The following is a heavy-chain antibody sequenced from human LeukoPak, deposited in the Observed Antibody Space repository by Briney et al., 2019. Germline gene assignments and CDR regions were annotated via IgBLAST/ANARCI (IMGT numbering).Heavy chain of an antibody. D-gene: IGHD2-21*01. Sequence: PGGSLRLSCAASGFIFRNYALHWLRQTPGKGLEWVAVISYDGIDKYYADSVKGRFTVSRDNFLNTLYLQMNNLRDEDTAVYYCGSCLAYCRETSLGNDAFDIWGQGTKVTVSS. J-gene: IGHJ3*02. CDR2: ISYDGIDK. CDR3: GSCLAYCRETSLGNDAFDI. V-gene: IGHV3-30-3*01. CDR1: GFIFRNYA.